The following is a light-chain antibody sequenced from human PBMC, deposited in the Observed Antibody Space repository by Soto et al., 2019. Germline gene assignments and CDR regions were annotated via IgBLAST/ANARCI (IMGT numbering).Light chain of an antibody. J-gene: IGLJ1*01. CDR2: DVN. CDR3: SSYTTTDTYV. CDR1: GSDVGGYNY. V-gene: IGLV2-14*01. Sequence: QPVLTQPASVSGSPGQSITISCTGTGSDVGGYNYVSWFQQYPGKAPKLMIYDVNTRPSGVSNRFSGSKSGNTASLTISGLQAEDEADYYCSSYTTTDTYVFGTGTKLTVL.